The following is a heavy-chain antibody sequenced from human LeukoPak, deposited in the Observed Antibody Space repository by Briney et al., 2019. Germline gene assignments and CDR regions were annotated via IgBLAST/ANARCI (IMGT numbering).Heavy chain of an antibody. V-gene: IGHV4-39*07. CDR1: GGSISSTTYY. CDR2: IYYSGST. J-gene: IGHJ5*01. Sequence: SETLSLTCTVSGGSISSTTYYWGWIRRPPGKGLEWIGSIYYSGSTYYNPSLKSRVTVSVDTSKNQFSLKLSSVTAADTAVYYCATRSTGVAATFDSWGQGALVTVSS. D-gene: IGHD2-15*01. CDR3: ATRSTGVAATFDS.